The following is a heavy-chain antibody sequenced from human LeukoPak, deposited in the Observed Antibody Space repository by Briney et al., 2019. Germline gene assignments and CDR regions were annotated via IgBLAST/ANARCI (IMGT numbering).Heavy chain of an antibody. J-gene: IGHJ4*02. V-gene: IGHV1-2*02. Sequence: ASVKVSCKASGYTFTGYYMHWVRQAPGQGLEWMGWINPNSGGTNYAQNSRGRTTKNRDTSISTAYMELSRLRSDDTAVYYCARDPLAGRIGYSSGWYVFNYFDYWGQGTLVTVSS. CDR3: ARDPLAGRIGYSSGWYVFNYFDY. CDR2: INPNSGGT. CDR1: GYTFTGYY. D-gene: IGHD6-19*01.